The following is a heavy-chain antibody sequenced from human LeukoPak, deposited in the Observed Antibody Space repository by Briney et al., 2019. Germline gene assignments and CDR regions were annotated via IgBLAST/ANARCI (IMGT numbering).Heavy chain of an antibody. CDR2: IATSSDYI. J-gene: IGHJ3*02. V-gene: IGHV3-21*06. CDR1: GFTFSTYS. CDR3: ARGRSITILRGVAVSDGFDI. Sequence: PGGSLRLSCAASGFTFSTYSMNWVRQAPGKGLEWVSSIATSSDYIYYAGSLKGRFTISRDNAKNSLYLHMNSLRPDDTAVYYCARGRSITILRGVAVSDGFDIWGQGTKVTVS. D-gene: IGHD3-10*01.